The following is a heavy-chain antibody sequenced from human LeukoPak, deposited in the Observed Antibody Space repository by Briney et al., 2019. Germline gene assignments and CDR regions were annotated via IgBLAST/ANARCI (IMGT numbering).Heavy chain of an antibody. CDR2: IYYSGST. V-gene: IGHV4-59*06. D-gene: IGHD6-13*01. CDR3: ATSIAAAGKVDY. Sequence: SETLSLTCTVSGGSIGSSYWSWNRQPAGKGLEWIGYIYYSGSTYYNPSLKSRVTISVDTSKNQFSLKLSSVTAADTAVYYCATSIAAAGKVDYWGQGTLVTVSS. J-gene: IGHJ4*02. CDR1: GGSIGSSY.